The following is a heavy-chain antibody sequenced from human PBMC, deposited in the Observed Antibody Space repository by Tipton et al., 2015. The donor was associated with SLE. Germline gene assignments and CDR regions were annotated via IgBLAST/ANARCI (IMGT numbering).Heavy chain of an antibody. CDR1: GASISSYY. CDR2: IYDSGST. CDR3: ARTYVVLASYIDY. D-gene: IGHD3-9*01. J-gene: IGHJ4*02. V-gene: IGHV4-59*01. Sequence: TLSLTCTVSGASISSYYWSWVRQPPGKGLEWIGYIYDSGSTKYNPSLKSRVTISVDTSKNQLSLKLSSVTAADTAVYYRARTYVVLASYIDYWGQGILVTVSP.